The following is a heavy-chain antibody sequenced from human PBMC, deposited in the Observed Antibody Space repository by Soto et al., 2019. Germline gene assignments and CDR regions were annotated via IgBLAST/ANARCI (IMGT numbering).Heavy chain of an antibody. CDR3: ARDEDQNYYDSSGSFGFFDY. J-gene: IGHJ4*02. CDR1: GYTFTSYG. CDR2: ISAYNGNT. V-gene: IGHV1-18*01. D-gene: IGHD3-22*01. Sequence: ASVKVSCKASGYTFTSYGISWVRQAPGQGLEWMGWISAYNGNTNYAQKLQGRVTMTTDTSTSTAYMELRSLRSDDTAAYYCARDEDQNYYDSSGSFGFFDYWGQGTLVTVSS.